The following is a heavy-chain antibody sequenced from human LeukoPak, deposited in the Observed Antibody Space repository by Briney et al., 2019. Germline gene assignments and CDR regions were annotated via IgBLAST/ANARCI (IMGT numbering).Heavy chain of an antibody. CDR1: GYTFTSYY. Sequence: ASVKVSCTASGYTFTSYYMHWVRQAPGQGHEWMGIINLCGGSRSNAQKFHGRVTMTRDMSTSTVYMELSSLRSEDTAVYYCASAALRCSGGSCYEMDGWGKGTTVTVSS. CDR3: ASAALRCSGGSCYEMDG. J-gene: IGHJ6*04. V-gene: IGHV1-46*03. CDR2: INLCGGSR. D-gene: IGHD2-15*01.